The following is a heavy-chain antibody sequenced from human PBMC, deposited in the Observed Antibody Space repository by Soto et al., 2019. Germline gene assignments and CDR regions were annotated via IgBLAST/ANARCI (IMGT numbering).Heavy chain of an antibody. CDR1: GYTFTSYA. CDR3: ASSDIVVVVAVTATDAFDI. V-gene: IGHV1-3*01. Sequence: ASVKVSCKASGYTFTSYAMHWVRQAPGQRLEWMGWINAGNGNTKYSQKFQGRVTITADKSTSTAYMELSSLRSEDTAVYYCASSDIVVVVAVTATDAFDIWGQGTMVTVS. CDR2: INAGNGNT. D-gene: IGHD2-15*01. J-gene: IGHJ3*02.